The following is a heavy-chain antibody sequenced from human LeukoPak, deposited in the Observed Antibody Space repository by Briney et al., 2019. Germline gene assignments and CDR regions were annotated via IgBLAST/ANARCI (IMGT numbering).Heavy chain of an antibody. J-gene: IGHJ4*02. CDR1: GLTLRANY. D-gene: IGHD6-19*01. Sequence: GGSLRLSCAVSGLTLRANYMTWVRRAPGKGLEWVAVIYIDGTTYYSDSVKGRFTISRHNSENTLYLQMNSLRVEDTAVYYCAKPASIAVADYETPFDYWDQGTLVTVSS. V-gene: IGHV3-53*01. CDR3: AKPASIAVADYETPFDY. CDR2: IYIDGTT.